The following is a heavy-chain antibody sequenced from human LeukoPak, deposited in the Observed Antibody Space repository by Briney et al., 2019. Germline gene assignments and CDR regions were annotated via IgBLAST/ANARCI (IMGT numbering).Heavy chain of an antibody. J-gene: IGHJ4*02. CDR1: GGTFSSYG. V-gene: IGHV1-18*01. CDR3: AREMATIVNQFDY. CDR2: ISPYNGNT. Sequence: ASVKVSCKASGGTFSSYGISWVRQAPGQGLEWMGWISPYNGNTNYAQKLQGRVTMTTDTSMTTAYMELRSLRSDDTAVYYCAREMATIVNQFDYWGQGTLVTVSS. D-gene: IGHD5-24*01.